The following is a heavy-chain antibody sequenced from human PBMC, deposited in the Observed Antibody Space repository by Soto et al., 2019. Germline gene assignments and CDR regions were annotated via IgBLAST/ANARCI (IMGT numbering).Heavy chain of an antibody. D-gene: IGHD6-13*01. CDR1: GFTVSSNY. V-gene: IGHV3-53*01. CDR2: IYSGGST. CDR3: ARAPGIAAAVGSFDY. J-gene: IGHJ4*02. Sequence: PGESLKISCAASGFTVSSNYMSWVRQAPGKGLEWVSVIYSGGSTYYADSVKGRFTISRDNSKNTLYLQMNSLRAEDTAVYYCARAPGIAAAVGSFDYWGQGTLVTVSS.